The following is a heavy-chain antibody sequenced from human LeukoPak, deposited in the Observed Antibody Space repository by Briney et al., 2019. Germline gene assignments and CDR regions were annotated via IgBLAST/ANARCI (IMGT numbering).Heavy chain of an antibody. J-gene: IGHJ6*03. V-gene: IGHV4-39*07. CDR2: IYHSGST. D-gene: IGHD3-10*01. Sequence: SETLSLTCTVSGGSISSSSYYWGWIRQPPGKGLEWIGSIYHSGSTCYNPSLKSRVTMSVDTSKNQFSLKLSSVTAADTAVYYCARESRGSGKRSYYYYMDVWGKGTTVTVSS. CDR1: GGSISSSSYY. CDR3: ARESRGSGKRSYYYYMDV.